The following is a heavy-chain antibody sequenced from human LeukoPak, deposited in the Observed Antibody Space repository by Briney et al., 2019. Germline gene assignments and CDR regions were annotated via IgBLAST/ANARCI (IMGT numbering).Heavy chain of an antibody. J-gene: IGHJ6*03. V-gene: IGHV3-15*01. D-gene: IGHD2-2*01. CDR1: GFTFSTYS. CDR3: TTYVVPAAPYMDV. Sequence: GGSLRLSCAASGFTFSTYSINWVRQAPGKGLEWVGCIKSKTDGGTTDYAAPVKGRFTISRDDSKNTLYLQMNSLKTEDTAVYYCTTYVVPAAPYMDVWGKGTTVTVSS. CDR2: IKSKTDGGTT.